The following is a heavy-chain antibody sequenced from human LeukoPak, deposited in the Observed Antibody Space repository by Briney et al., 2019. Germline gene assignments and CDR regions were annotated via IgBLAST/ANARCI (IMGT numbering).Heavy chain of an antibody. J-gene: IGHJ4*02. CDR2: ISGSGGSK. CDR3: AKGNSGSYYLFEY. V-gene: IGHV3-23*01. Sequence: GGSLRLSCAASGFTFSSYVMSWVRQAPGKGLEWVSAISGSGGSKYYADSVKGRFTISRDNSKNTLYLQMNSLRAEDTAVYYCAKGNSGSYYLFEYWGQGNLGSVSS. CDR1: GFTFSSYV. D-gene: IGHD1-26*01.